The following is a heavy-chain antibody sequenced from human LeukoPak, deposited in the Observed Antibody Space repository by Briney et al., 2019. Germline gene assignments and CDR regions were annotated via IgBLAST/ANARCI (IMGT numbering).Heavy chain of an antibody. CDR1: GFTFSSYG. J-gene: IGHJ4*02. Sequence: GGSLRLSCEGTGFTFSSYGMHWVRQAPGKGLEWVAFIRYDGSNKYYADSVKGRFTISRDNSKNTLYLQMNSLRAEDTAVYYCVKDPTAYSSGWIFDYWGQGTLVTVSS. D-gene: IGHD6-19*01. V-gene: IGHV3-30*02. CDR3: VKDPTAYSSGWIFDY. CDR2: IRYDGSNK.